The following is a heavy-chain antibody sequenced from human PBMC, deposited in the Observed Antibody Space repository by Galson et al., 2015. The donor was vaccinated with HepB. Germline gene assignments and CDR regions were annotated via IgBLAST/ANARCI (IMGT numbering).Heavy chain of an antibody. D-gene: IGHD3-10*01. CDR3: AKSPRGGGPHPTWFDS. V-gene: IGHV3-23*01. J-gene: IGHJ5*01. CDR2: ISGSIGNT. Sequence: SLRLSCAASGFTFSTYAMSWVRQAPGKGLEWVSAISGSIGNTYYADSVKGRFTISRDNSKNTLYLQMDSLRAEDTAVYYCAKSPRGGGPHPTWFDSWGQGTLVTVSS. CDR1: GFTFSTYA.